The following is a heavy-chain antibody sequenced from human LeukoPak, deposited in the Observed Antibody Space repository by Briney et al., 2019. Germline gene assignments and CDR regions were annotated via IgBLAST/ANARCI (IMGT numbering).Heavy chain of an antibody. J-gene: IGHJ4*02. CDR2: IYRDDST. CDR1: GFTVSSNY. D-gene: IGHD5-24*01. Sequence: PGGSLRLSCAASGFTVSSNYMSWVRQAPGKGLEWVSVIYRDDSTYYADSVKGRFTISRDNSKNALYLQMNSLRAEDTAVYYCARHRDGYSLGFFDYWGQGTLVTVSS. CDR3: ARHRDGYSLGFFDY. V-gene: IGHV3-53*01.